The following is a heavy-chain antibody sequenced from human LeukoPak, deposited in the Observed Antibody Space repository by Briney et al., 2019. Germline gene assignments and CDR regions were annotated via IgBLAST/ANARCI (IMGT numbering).Heavy chain of an antibody. CDR1: GGSISSHY. CDR2: IYNSGST. CDR3: ARGSFDTSDHIYIGFDY. D-gene: IGHD3-22*01. Sequence: PSETLSLTCTVSGGSISSHYWSWLRQPPGKGLEWIGYIYNSGSTNYNPSLKSRLTISIDTSKNQFSLKLTSVTAADTAVYYCARGSFDTSDHIYIGFDYWGQGTLVTVSS. J-gene: IGHJ4*02. V-gene: IGHV4-59*11.